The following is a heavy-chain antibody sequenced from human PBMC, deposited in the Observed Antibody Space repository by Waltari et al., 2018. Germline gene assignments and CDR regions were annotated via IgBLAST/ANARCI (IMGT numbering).Heavy chain of an antibody. J-gene: IGHJ6*02. CDR3: ARVSLISFYYYYGMDV. CDR2: INPNSGGT. D-gene: IGHD2-2*01. CDR1: GYTFPGYY. Sequence: QVQLVQSGAEVKKPGASVKVSCKASGYTFPGYYMHWVRQAPGQGLEWMGWINPNSGGTNYAQKFQGRVTMTRDTSISTAYMELSRLRSDDTAVYYCARVSLISFYYYYGMDVWGQGTTVTVSS. V-gene: IGHV1-2*02.